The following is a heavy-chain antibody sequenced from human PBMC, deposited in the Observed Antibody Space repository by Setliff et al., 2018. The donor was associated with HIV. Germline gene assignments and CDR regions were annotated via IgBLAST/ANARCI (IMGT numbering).Heavy chain of an antibody. V-gene: IGHV3-23*01. CDR2: IGGVGFVST. CDR3: ARHRFDFGYYYYYMDV. D-gene: IGHD5-12*01. CDR1: GFRFSNYA. Sequence: GSLRLSCTASGFRFSNYAMTWVRQAPGKGLEWVATIGGVGFVSTYYADSVKGRFTISRDNSNNTLSLQMSSLRAEDTALYYCARHRFDFGYYYYYMDVWGKGTTVTVS. J-gene: IGHJ6*03.